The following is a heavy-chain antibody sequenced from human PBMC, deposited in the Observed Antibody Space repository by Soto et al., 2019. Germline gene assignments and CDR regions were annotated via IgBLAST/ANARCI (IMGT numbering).Heavy chain of an antibody. CDR2: IYYSGST. J-gene: IGHJ4*02. CDR3: VSGGGGYRFDS. V-gene: IGHV4-31*09. CDR1: CGSSIGVGYY. Sequence: SEMLRVSYTVSCGSSIGVGYYCICIRQHPGKGLEWIGYIYYSGSTYYNPSLKSRVTMSADRSKNHFSLKLTSVTAADTAVYYCVSGGGGYRFDSWCQGTLVTVFS. D-gene: IGHD6-25*01.